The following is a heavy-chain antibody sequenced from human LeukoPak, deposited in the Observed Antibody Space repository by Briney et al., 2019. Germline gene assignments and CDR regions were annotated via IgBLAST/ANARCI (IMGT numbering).Heavy chain of an antibody. V-gene: IGHV3-9*01. CDR1: GFTFDDYA. D-gene: IGHD1-26*01. J-gene: IGHJ4*02. CDR3: AKGKSWELLSPFDY. CDR2: ISWNSGSI. Sequence: PGGSLRLPCAASGFTFDDYAMPWVRQAPGKGLEWVSGISWNSGSIGYADSVKGRFTISRDNAKNSLYLQMNSLRAEDTALYYCAKGKSWELLSPFDYWGQGTLVTVSS.